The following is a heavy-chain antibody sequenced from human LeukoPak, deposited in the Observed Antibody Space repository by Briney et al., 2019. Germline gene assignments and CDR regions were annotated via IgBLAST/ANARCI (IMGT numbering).Heavy chain of an antibody. Sequence: ASVRVSCKASGGTFSSYAISWVRQAPGQGLEWMGGIIPIFGTANYAQKFQGRVTITTDESTSTAYMELSSLRSEDTAVYYCARGGWHYYDSSGYYLNFDYWGQGTLVTVSS. CDR3: ARGGWHYYDSSGYYLNFDY. D-gene: IGHD3-22*01. J-gene: IGHJ4*02. CDR1: GGTFSSYA. V-gene: IGHV1-69*05. CDR2: IIPIFGTA.